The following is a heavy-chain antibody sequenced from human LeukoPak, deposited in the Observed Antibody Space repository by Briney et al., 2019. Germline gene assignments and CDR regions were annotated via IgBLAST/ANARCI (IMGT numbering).Heavy chain of an antibody. CDR3: AKVRGTMIVVVLLFDY. CDR2: ISGSGGST. CDR1: GFTFSSYA. V-gene: IGHV3-23*01. J-gene: IGHJ4*02. Sequence: QPGGSLRLSCAASGFTFSSYAMSWVRQAPGKGLEWVSAISGSGGSTYYADSVKGRFTISRDNSKNTLYLQMNSPRAEDTAVYYCAKVRGTMIVVVLLFDYWGQGTLVTVSS. D-gene: IGHD3-22*01.